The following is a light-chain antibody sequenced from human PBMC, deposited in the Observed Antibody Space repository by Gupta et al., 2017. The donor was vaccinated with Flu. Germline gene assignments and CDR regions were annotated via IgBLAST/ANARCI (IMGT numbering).Light chain of an antibody. CDR2: DVT. Sequence: QSALTQPRSVSRSPGQSVTISCTGTSSDIGDYNYVSWFQQHPGKAPKLMIYDVTKRSSGVPARFSGSKSGNTASLTISGLQAEDEADYHCCSFAGSYTLVFGGGTKLTVL. J-gene: IGLJ2*01. CDR1: SSDIGDYNY. CDR3: CSFAGSYTLV. V-gene: IGLV2-11*01.